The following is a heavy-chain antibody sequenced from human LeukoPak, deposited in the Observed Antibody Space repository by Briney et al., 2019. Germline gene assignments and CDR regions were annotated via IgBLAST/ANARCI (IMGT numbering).Heavy chain of an antibody. CDR2: IKQDGSEK. V-gene: IGHV3-7*01. CDR3: ARDSSSWYGANNDY. CDR1: GFTFSSYW. Sequence: GGSLRLSCAASGFTFSSYWMSWVRQAPGKGLEWVANIKQDGSEKSYVDSVKGRFTISRDNAKNSLYLQMNSLRAEDTAMYYCARDSSSWYGANNDYWGQGTLVTVSS. J-gene: IGHJ4*02. D-gene: IGHD6-13*01.